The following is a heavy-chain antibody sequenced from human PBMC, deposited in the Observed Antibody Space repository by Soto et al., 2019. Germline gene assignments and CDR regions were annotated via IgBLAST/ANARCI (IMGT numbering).Heavy chain of an antibody. Sequence: QVQLVQSGAEVKEPGASVKLSCQASGYTFMNYAISWVRQAPGQGIEWMGWISPSTGDTDQAQNFQGRVTMTLDTSTNAANLELRTLSSDDSAVYYCVRCYCSVGSCYTCWHFDLWGRGTLVTVSS. D-gene: IGHD2-15*01. CDR2: ISPSTGDT. CDR1: GYTFMNYA. V-gene: IGHV1-18*01. CDR3: VRCYCSVGSCYTCWHFDL. J-gene: IGHJ2*01.